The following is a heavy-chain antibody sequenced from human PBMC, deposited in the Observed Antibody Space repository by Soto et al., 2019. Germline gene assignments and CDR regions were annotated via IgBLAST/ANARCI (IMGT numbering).Heavy chain of an antibody. CDR3: ARRYGPGFDY. D-gene: IGHD4-17*01. V-gene: IGHV4-59*08. Sequence: SETLSLTCTASGGSISSYYWSWIRPPPGKGLEWIGYIYYSGSTNYNPSLKSRVTISVDTSKNQFSLKLSSVTAADTAVYYCARRYGPGFDYWGQGTLVTVSS. CDR2: IYYSGST. J-gene: IGHJ4*02. CDR1: GGSISSYY.